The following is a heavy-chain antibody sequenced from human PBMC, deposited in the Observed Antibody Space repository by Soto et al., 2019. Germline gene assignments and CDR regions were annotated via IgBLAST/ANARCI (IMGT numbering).Heavy chain of an antibody. CDR1: GYSFTSYW. CDR3: TRPGPDAFDI. CDR2: IYPSDSDT. J-gene: IGHJ3*02. V-gene: IGHV5-51*01. Sequence: PGESLKISCKGSGYSFTSYWIGWGRQMPGRGLEWMGIIYPSDSDTRYSPSFQGQVTISADKSISTTYLQWSSLKASDTAIYYCTRPGPDAFDIWGQGTMVTVSS.